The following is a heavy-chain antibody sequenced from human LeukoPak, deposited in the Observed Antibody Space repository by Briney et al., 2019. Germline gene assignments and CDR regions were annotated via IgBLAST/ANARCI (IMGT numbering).Heavy chain of an antibody. CDR1: GFTFSSYA. V-gene: IGHV3-7*02. Sequence: GGSLRLSCAASGFTFSSYAMNWVRQAPGKGLEWVANIKQDGSEKYYVDSVKGRFTISRDNAKNSLYLQMNSLRAEDTAVYYCSAYYYASSNENAFDIWGQGTMVTVSS. CDR3: SAYYYASSNENAFDI. CDR2: IKQDGSEK. J-gene: IGHJ3*02. D-gene: IGHD3-22*01.